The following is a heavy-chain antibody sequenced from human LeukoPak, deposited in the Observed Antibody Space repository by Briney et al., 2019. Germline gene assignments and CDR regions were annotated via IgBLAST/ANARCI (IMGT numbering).Heavy chain of an antibody. CDR3: ARGYYDSSGNPTWADYYFDY. V-gene: IGHV1-2*02. Sequence: ASVKVSCKASGYTFTGYYMHWVRQAPGQGLEWMGWINPNSGGTNYAQKFQGRVTMTRDTSISTAFMDLSRLRSDDTAVYYCARGYYDSSGNPTWADYYFDYWGQGTLVTVSS. J-gene: IGHJ4*02. D-gene: IGHD3-22*01. CDR1: GYTFTGYY. CDR2: INPNSGGT.